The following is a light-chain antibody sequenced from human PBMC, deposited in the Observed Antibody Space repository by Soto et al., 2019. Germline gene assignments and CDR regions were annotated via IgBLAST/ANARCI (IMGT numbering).Light chain of an antibody. CDR3: QQCDGSLRLT. Sequence: EIVLTQSPGTLSLSPGERATLSCRASQSVSSSYLAWYQQKPGQAPRLLIYGASSRATGIPDRFSGSGSGTDFTLPISRLEPEDFAVYYCQQCDGSLRLTCGGGTKLEIK. CDR2: GAS. CDR1: QSVSSSY. V-gene: IGKV3-20*01. J-gene: IGKJ4*01.